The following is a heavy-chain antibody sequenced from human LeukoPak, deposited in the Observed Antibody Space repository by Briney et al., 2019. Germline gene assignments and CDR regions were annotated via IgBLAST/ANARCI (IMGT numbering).Heavy chain of an antibody. D-gene: IGHD3-10*01. Sequence: SETLSLTCAVSGGSFSGYYWSWIRQPPGKGLEWIGEINHSGSTNYNPSLMSRVTTSVDTTTKNFPLMLSSVTAAETTVYYCAKGSLLWCGDLGGWFDPWGQGTLVTVSS. CDR2: INHSGST. V-gene: IGHV4-34*01. J-gene: IGHJ5*02. CDR3: AKGSLLWCGDLGGWFDP. CDR1: GGSFSGYY.